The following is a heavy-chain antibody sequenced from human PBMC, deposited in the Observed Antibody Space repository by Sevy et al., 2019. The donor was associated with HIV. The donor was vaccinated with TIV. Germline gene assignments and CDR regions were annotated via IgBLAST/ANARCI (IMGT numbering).Heavy chain of an antibody. CDR3: TSTVVGIAVAGAGLLDY. Sequence: GGSLRLSCTASGFTFGDYAMSWVRQAPGKGLEWVGFIRSKANGGTTEYAASVKGRFTISRDDSKSIAYLQMNSLKTEDTAVYYCTSTVVGIAVAGAGLLDYWGQGTLVTVSS. CDR2: IRSKANGGTT. D-gene: IGHD6-19*01. J-gene: IGHJ4*02. CDR1: GFTFGDYA. V-gene: IGHV3-49*04.